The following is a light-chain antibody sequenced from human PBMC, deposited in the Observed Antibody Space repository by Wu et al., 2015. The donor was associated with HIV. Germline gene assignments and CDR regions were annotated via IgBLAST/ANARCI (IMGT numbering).Light chain of an antibody. CDR2: GAS. CDR3: QQYNNWPPYS. Sequence: EIVMTQSPATLSVSPGERATLSCRASQSVSSNLAWYQQKPGQAPRLLIHGASTRATGIPVRFSGSGSGTEFTLTISSLQSEDFAVYYCQQYNNWPPYSFGQGTKVEIK. V-gene: IGKV3-15*01. J-gene: IGKJ2*03. CDR1: QSVSSN.